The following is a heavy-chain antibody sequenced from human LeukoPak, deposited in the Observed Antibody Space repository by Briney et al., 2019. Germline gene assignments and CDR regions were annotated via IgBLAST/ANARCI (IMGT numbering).Heavy chain of an antibody. J-gene: IGHJ4*02. V-gene: IGHV3-21*01. D-gene: IGHD6-6*01. CDR3: ARGGAARPDY. CDR2: ISSSSSNI. Sequence: PGGSLRLSCAASGFSFSIYGMSWVRQAPGKGLEWVSYISSSSSNINYADSVRGRFTISRDNAKNSLYLHMDSLRVDDMAVYYCARGGAARPDYWGQGTLVTVSS. CDR1: GFSFSIYG.